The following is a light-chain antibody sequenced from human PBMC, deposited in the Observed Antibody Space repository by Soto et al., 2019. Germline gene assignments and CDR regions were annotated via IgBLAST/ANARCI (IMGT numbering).Light chain of an antibody. CDR1: PTISRF. Sequence: DIQLTQSPSSLSASVGDRVTITFRASPTISRFLNWYQWKPGKAPKFLLQDAPNLQGGVPTIFCGSGSATEFTHNISSLLPAVFATYYGEQSFSCTPTIGQGTEMEI. J-gene: IGKJ2*01. V-gene: IGKV1-39*01. CDR3: EQSFSCTPT. CDR2: DAP.